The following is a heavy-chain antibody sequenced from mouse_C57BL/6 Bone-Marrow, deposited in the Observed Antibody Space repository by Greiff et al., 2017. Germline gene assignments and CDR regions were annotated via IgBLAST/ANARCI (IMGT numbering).Heavy chain of an antibody. Sequence: EVKLVESGGGLVQSGRSLRLSCATSGFTFSDFYMEWVRQAPGKGLEWIAASRNKANDYTTEYSASVKGRFIVSRDTSQSTLYLQMNALSAEDTAIYYCARGYYGSSAYYGGQGTTLTVSS. CDR2: SRNKANDYTT. CDR1: GFTFSDFY. CDR3: ARGYYGSSAYY. V-gene: IGHV7-1*01. J-gene: IGHJ2*01. D-gene: IGHD1-1*01.